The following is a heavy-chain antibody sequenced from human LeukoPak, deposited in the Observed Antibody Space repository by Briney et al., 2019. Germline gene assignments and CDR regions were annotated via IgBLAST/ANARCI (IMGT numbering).Heavy chain of an antibody. V-gene: IGHV3-33*01. CDR2: IWYDGSNK. J-gene: IGHJ4*02. CDR1: GFTFSSYG. CDR3: ARPEYYYDSSGYYY. Sequence: GGSLRLSCAASGFTFSSYGMHWVRQAPDKGLEWVAVIWYDGSNKYYADSVKGRFTISRDNSKNTLYLQMNSLRAEDTAVYYCARPEYYYDSSGYYYWGQGTLVTVSS. D-gene: IGHD3-22*01.